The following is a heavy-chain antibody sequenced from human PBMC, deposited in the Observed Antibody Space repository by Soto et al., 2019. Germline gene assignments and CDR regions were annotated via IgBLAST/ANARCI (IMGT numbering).Heavy chain of an antibody. CDR1: GYSFTSYW. D-gene: IGHD6-13*01. CDR2: IYPADADT. CDR3: AVGIAAAGTPYGMVV. J-gene: IGHJ6*02. V-gene: IGHV5-51*01. Sequence: PGESLKISCKGSGYSFTSYWIGWVRQMPGKGLERMGIIYPADADTRYSPSSQGQVTISADKSISTAYLQWSSLKASDTAMYYCAVGIAAAGTPYGMVVWGQGPTVTVS.